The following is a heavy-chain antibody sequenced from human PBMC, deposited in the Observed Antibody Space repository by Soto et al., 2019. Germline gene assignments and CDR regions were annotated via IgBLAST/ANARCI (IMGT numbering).Heavy chain of an antibody. Sequence: QVQLVQSGAEVKKPGSSVKVSCKASGGTFSSYAISWVRQAPGQGLEWMGGIIPIFGTANYAEKFQGRVTIPADKSTSTAYMELSSLRSEDTAVYYCARAGGYCSGGSCYSGYYYYYYGMDVWGQGTTVTVSS. CDR1: GGTFSSYA. D-gene: IGHD2-15*01. CDR2: IIPIFGTA. CDR3: ARAGGYCSGGSCYSGYYYYYYGMDV. J-gene: IGHJ6*02. V-gene: IGHV1-69*06.